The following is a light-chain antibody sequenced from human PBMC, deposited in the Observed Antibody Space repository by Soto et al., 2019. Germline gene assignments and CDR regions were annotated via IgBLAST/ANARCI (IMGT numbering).Light chain of an antibody. CDR2: GAS. J-gene: IGKJ3*01. CDR1: QSVSSSY. V-gene: IGKV3-20*01. Sequence: ETVLTQSPGTLSLSPGERATLSCRASQSVSSSYLAWYQQKPGQAPRLLIYGASSRATGIPDRFSGSGSGTDFTLTISRLEPEDFAVYYCQQYGSSPQSTFGPGTKVDIK. CDR3: QQYGSSPQST.